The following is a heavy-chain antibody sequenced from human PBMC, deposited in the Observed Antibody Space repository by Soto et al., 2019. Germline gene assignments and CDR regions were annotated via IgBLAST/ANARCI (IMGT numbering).Heavy chain of an antibody. CDR3: ARDLYFTPPQRYCSSTSCPGPWFDP. CDR2: INPNSGGT. CDR1: GYTLTGYS. J-gene: IGHJ5*02. Sequence: SVQVTWKASGYTLTGYSRRWVRQAPGQGLEWMGWINPNSGGTNYAQKFQGRVTMTRDTSISTAYMELSRLRSDDTAVYYCARDLYFTPPQRYCSSTSCPGPWFDPWGQGTLVTVSS. D-gene: IGHD2-2*01. V-gene: IGHV1-2*02.